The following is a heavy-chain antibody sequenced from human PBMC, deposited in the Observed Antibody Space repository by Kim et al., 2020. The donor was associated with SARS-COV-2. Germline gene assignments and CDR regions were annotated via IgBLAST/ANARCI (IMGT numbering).Heavy chain of an antibody. CDR1: GFTFRSYA. J-gene: IGHJ4*02. CDR3: ASVFPRSGSYDF. CDR2: ITDNGVTT. Sequence: GGSLRLSCAGSGFTFRSYAMQWVRQAPGKGLEYVSAITDNGVTTFYADSVKGIFTISRDNSKNMVYLQMGSLRPEDTAVYYCASVFPRSGSYDFWGQGILVTVSS. V-gene: IGHV3-64*02. D-gene: IGHD1-26*01.